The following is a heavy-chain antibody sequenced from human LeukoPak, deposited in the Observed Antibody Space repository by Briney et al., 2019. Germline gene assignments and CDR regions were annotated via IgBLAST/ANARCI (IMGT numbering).Heavy chain of an antibody. CDR1: GFTVSSYY. CDR3: ARSYSNHLFGMDV. J-gene: IGHJ6*02. V-gene: IGHV3-66*01. Sequence: AGSLRLSCAASGFTVSSYYMTWVRQAPGKGLEWVSVMYSGGSTYYAASVKGRVAISRDNSQNTVFLQMNSVRVEDTAVYYCARSYSNHLFGMDVWGQGTAVTVSS. CDR2: MYSGGST. D-gene: IGHD4-11*01.